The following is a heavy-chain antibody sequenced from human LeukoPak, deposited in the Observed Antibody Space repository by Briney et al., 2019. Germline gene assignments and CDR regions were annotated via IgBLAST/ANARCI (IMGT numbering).Heavy chain of an antibody. D-gene: IGHD2-15*01. CDR1: GFTFNKYA. CDR3: AKSQAILGGFFDN. V-gene: IGHV3-23*01. J-gene: IGHJ4*02. CDR2: ISTTVGTT. Sequence: GGSLRLSCAASGFTFNKYAMSWVRQAPGKGLEWVSGISTTVGTTFYADSVKGRFTISRDTSKNTLYLQMNSLRAEDTAVYYCAKSQAILGGFFDNWGQGALVTVSS.